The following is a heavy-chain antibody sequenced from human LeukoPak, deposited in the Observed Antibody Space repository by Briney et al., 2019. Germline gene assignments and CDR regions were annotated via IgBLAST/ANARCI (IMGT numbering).Heavy chain of an antibody. CDR1: GFTFSSYS. CDR2: ISSSSSTI. CDR3: ARSGRLAVAGYYFDY. Sequence: PGGSLRLSCAASGFTFSSYSMNWVRQAPGKGLEWVSYISSSSSTIYYADSVKGRFTISRDNAKNSLYLQMNSLRAEDTAVYYCARSGRLAVAGYYFDYWGQGTLVTVSS. V-gene: IGHV3-48*01. J-gene: IGHJ4*02. D-gene: IGHD6-19*01.